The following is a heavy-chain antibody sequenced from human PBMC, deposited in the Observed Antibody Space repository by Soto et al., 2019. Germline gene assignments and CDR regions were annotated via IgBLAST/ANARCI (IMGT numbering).Heavy chain of an antibody. J-gene: IGHJ6*02. V-gene: IGHV4-31*03. CDR2: IYYSGST. CDR3: ARVGYGDYLDQDYNYYGMDV. D-gene: IGHD4-17*01. Sequence: QVQLQESGPGLVKPSQTLSLTYTVSGGSISSGGYYWSWIRQHPGKGLEWIGYIYYSGSTYYNPSLKSRVTISVDTSKNQFSLKLSSVTAADTAVYYCARVGYGDYLDQDYNYYGMDVWGQGTTVTVSS. CDR1: GGSISSGGYY.